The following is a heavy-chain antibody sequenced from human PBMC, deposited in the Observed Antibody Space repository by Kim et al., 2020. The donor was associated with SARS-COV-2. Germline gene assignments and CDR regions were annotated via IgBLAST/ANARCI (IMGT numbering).Heavy chain of an antibody. Sequence: GGSLRLSCVVAGPNSFDHAMHWVRQGPGKSLEWVAGIYWNSGVTGCADSVKGRFTVSRDNARNSVFLHMDILRTEDTALYYCVKDVWSGGADVWGQGTTV. CDR1: GPNSFDHA. CDR2: IYWNSGVT. J-gene: IGHJ6*02. D-gene: IGHD3-10*01. CDR3: VKDVWSGGADV. V-gene: IGHV3-9*02.